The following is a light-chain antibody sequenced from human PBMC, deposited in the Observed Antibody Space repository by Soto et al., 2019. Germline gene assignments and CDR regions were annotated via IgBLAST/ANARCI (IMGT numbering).Light chain of an antibody. V-gene: IGLV3-9*01. CDR1: NTGSKN. CDR3: QVWDSSTVV. J-gene: IGLJ2*01. CDR2: RDS. Sequence: SYELTQPLSVSVALGQTARITCGGNNTGSKNVHWYQQKPGQAPVLVIYRDSNRPSGIPERFSGSNSGNTATLTIGRAQAGDEADYYCQVWDSSTVVFGGGTKLTVL.